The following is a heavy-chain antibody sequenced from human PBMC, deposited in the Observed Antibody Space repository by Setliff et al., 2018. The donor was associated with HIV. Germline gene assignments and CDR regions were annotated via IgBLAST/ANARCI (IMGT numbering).Heavy chain of an antibody. D-gene: IGHD3-22*01. CDR2: IFYTGNT. V-gene: IGHV4-30-4*08. CDR3: ARNAYESNGYFDS. CDR1: GGSIGSDDYY. J-gene: IGHJ4*02. Sequence: PSETLSLTCTVSGGSIGSDDYYWTWIRQPPGKGLELIGYIFYTGNTYYSPSLENRLTISVDTSKNRFSLKLRSVTAADTAVYYCARNAYESNGYFDSWGQGTLVTVSS.